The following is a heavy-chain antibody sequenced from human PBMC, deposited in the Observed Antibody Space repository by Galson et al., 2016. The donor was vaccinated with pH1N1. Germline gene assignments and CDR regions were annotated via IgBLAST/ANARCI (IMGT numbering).Heavy chain of an antibody. CDR2: INIKSGAT. J-gene: IGHJ4*02. Sequence: SVKVSCKASGDTFRDFYVHWVRQAPGQGLEWMGWINIKSGATKYAQKFQVKVTLNTDTSLNTVYMELSRLTSDDTAVYYCATAGVVVSATGECWGQGTLVTVSS. V-gene: IGHV1-2*02. CDR1: GDTFRDFY. CDR3: ATAGVVVSATGEC. D-gene: IGHD2-15*01.